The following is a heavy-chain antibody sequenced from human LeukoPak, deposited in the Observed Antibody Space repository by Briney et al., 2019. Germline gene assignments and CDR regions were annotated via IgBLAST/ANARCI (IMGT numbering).Heavy chain of an antibody. J-gene: IGHJ6*02. D-gene: IGHD6-13*01. CDR3: AREGYIAAAGSSHYYYGMDV. Sequence: ASVKVSCKASGYTFTSYGISWVRQAPGQGLEWMGWMNPNSGNTGYAQKFQGRVTMTRNTSISTAYMELSSLRSEDTAVYYCAREGYIAAAGSSHYYYGMDVWGQGTTVTVSS. CDR2: MNPNSGNT. CDR1: GYTFTSYG. V-gene: IGHV1-8*02.